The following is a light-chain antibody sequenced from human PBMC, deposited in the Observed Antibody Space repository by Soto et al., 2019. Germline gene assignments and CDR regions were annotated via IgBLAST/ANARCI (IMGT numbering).Light chain of an antibody. V-gene: IGKV3-11*01. CDR1: QSVSSY. J-gene: IGKJ4*02. CDR3: QQRSNWPST. CDR2: DAS. Sequence: EIVLTQSPATLSLSPRDRATLSCRASQSVSSYLDWYQQKPGQAPRLLIYDASNRATGIPARFSGSGSGTDFTLTITTLEPEDFAVYYCQQRSNWPSTFGGGTKVEIK.